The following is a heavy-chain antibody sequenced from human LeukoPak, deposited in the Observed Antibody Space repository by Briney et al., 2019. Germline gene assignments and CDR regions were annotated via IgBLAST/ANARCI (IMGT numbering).Heavy chain of an antibody. D-gene: IGHD6-13*01. V-gene: IGHV1-2*02. CDR1: GYTFTGYY. CDR3: ARDRVRIGQQLVGIYVY. CDR2: INPNSGST. J-gene: IGHJ4*02. Sequence: ASVKVSCKASGYTFTGYYMHWVRQAPGQGLEWMGWINPNSGSTNYAQKFQGRVTMTRDTSISTTYMELSRLRSDDTAVYYCARDRVRIGQQLVGIYVYWGQGTLVTVSS.